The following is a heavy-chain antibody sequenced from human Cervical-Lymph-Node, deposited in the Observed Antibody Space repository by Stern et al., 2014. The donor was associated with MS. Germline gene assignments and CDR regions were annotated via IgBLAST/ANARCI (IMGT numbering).Heavy chain of an antibody. D-gene: IGHD3-9*01. J-gene: IGHJ6*02. CDR2: IIPIFGVT. Sequence: VQLAESGAEVKQPGSSVNVSCKASGGTFRSYGFSWVRQAPGQGLEWMGGIIPIFGVTNYEQKYQGRVTIIADESTNTVYMELSSLRSEDTAVYYCARHFDWLLGAEDYGMDVWGQGTTVTVSS. V-gene: IGHV1-69*01. CDR1: GGTFRSYG. CDR3: ARHFDWLLGAEDYGMDV.